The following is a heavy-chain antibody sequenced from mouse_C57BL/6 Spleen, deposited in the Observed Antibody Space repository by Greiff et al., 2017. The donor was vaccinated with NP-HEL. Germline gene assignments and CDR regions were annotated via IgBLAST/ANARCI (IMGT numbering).Heavy chain of an antibody. CDR3: ARAVKANFDY. Sequence: QPGAEPVKPGASVKLSRKASGYTLPSYWMHWVKPRPGQGLEWIGMIHPNSGSNNYNEKFKSKATLTVDKSSSTAYMQLNSLTSEDSAVYYCARAVKANFDYWGQGTTLTVSS. V-gene: IGHV1-64*01. CDR2: IHPNSGSN. J-gene: IGHJ2*01. CDR1: GYTLPSYW.